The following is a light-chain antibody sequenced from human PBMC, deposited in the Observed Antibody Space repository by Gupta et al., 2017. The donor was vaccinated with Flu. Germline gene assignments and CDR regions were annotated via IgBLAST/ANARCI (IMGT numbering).Light chain of an antibody. J-gene: IGKJ4*01. CDR1: QGISSW. CDR3: EQENSYPVT. CDR2: AAS. Sequence: VQMTQSPSSLSASIGDRVTITCRASQGISSWLAWYQQKPEQATQSLIYAASRVQRGVPSRFSGSGSGTDLTLTIRTRQPEDFATYYCEQENSYPVTFGGGTKVEIK. V-gene: IGKV1D-16*01.